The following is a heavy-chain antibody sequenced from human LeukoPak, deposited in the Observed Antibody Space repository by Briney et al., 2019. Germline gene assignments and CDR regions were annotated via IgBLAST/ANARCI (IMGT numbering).Heavy chain of an antibody. CDR1: VFTFSSYS. CDR3: ARALSYSYGSMDF. J-gene: IGHJ4*02. V-gene: IGHV3-21*01. D-gene: IGHD5-18*01. CDR2: ISSGSKYI. Sequence: GGSLRLSCAASVFTFSSYSMNWVRQAPGKGLEWVSSISSGSKYIYNADSVKGRFTISRDNAKNSLYLQMNSLRAEDTAVYYCARALSYSYGSMDFWGQGTLVTVSS.